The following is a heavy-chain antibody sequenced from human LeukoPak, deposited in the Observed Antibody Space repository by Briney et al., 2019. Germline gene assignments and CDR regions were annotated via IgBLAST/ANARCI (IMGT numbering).Heavy chain of an antibody. CDR2: ISYDGNHK. Sequence: GGSLRLSCAASGFTFSSYGMHWVRQAPGKGLEWVAIISYDGNHKYYADSVKGRFTISRDNSKNTLDLQMNSLRAEDTAVYSCVKASRSGKDYYYYGMDVWGQGPTVPVSS. CDR1: GFTFSSYG. V-gene: IGHV3-30*18. D-gene: IGHD2-15*01. CDR3: VKASRSGKDYYYYGMDV. J-gene: IGHJ6*01.